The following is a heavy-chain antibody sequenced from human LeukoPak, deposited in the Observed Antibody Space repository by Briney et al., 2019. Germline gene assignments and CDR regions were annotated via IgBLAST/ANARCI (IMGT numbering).Heavy chain of an antibody. J-gene: IGHJ4*02. CDR1: GFTFSKYW. V-gene: IGHV3-74*01. D-gene: IGHD6-19*01. CDR3: ATKQWLAPPPDS. Sequence: GGSLRLSCAASGFTFSKYWMLWVRQAPGKGLESVSRINTDGTVTTYADSVKGRFTVSRDNADNTMFLQMNSVKDEDTAVYYCATKQWLAPPPDSWGQGTSVTVSS. CDR2: INTDGTVT.